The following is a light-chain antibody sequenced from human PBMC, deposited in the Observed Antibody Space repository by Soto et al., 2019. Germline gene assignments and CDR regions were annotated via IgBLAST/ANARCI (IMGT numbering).Light chain of an antibody. CDR2: AAS. CDR1: QSISSW. V-gene: IGKV1-12*01. Sequence: DIPMAQAPCALSASFVYGSTITRRASQSISSWLAWYQQKPGKAPKLLIYAASSLQSGVPSRFSGSGSGTDFTLTISSLQPEDFATYYCQQAKSFPLTFGGGTKVDIK. CDR3: QQAKSFPLT. J-gene: IGKJ4*01.